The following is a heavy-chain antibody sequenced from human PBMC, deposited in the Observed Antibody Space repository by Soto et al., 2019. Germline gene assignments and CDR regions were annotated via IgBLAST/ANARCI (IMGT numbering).Heavy chain of an antibody. CDR1: GVTFSCYA. CDR3: AKDGFPYYYDSSGPDAFDI. Sequence: GGSLSLSCAASGVTFSCYAMSGVRQCPGAGLVWASAISGSGGSTYYADSVKGRFTISRDNSKNTLYLQMNSLRAEDTAVYYCAKDGFPYYYDSSGPDAFDIWGQGTMVT. V-gene: IGHV3-23*01. J-gene: IGHJ3*02. CDR2: ISGSGGST. D-gene: IGHD3-22*01.